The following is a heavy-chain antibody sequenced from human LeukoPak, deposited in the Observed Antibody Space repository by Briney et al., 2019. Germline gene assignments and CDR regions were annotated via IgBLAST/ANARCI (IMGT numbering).Heavy chain of an antibody. D-gene: IGHD6-19*01. J-gene: IGHJ3*02. V-gene: IGHV3-23*01. Sequence: GGSLRLSCAASGFTFSSYAMSWVRQAPGKGLEWVSAISGSGGSTYYADSVKGRFTISRDNSKNTLYLQMNSLRAEDTAVYYCARGGGRYSSGWSDAFDIWGQGTMVTVSS. CDR1: GFTFSSYA. CDR3: ARGGGRYSSGWSDAFDI. CDR2: ISGSGGST.